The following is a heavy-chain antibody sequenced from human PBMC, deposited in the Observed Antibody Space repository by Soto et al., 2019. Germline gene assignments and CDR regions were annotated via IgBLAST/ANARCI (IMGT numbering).Heavy chain of an antibody. CDR3: ARGTQTYYDFWSGYPGYYYYGMDV. CDR1: GGSVSSGSYY. J-gene: IGHJ6*02. CDR2: IYYSGST. V-gene: IGHV4-61*01. D-gene: IGHD3-3*01. Sequence: TSETLSLTCTVSGGSVSSGSYYWSWIRQPPGKGLEWIGYIYYSGSTNYNPSLKSRVTISVDTSKNQFSLKLSSVTAADTAVYYCARGTQTYYDFWSGYPGYYYYGMDVWGQGTTVTVSS.